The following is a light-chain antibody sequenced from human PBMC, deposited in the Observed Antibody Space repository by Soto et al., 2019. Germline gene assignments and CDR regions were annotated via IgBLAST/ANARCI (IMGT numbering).Light chain of an antibody. CDR3: QQYTSPPWT. Sequence: ALQMTQSPSSLSASVGDRVTITCRASQDIRTELGWYQQKPGKAPKLLIYGATTLQSGVPSRFSGSGSGTDFTLTISRLEPEDFAVYYCQQYTSPPWTLGQGTKVETK. CDR1: QDIRTE. J-gene: IGKJ1*01. V-gene: IGKV1-6*01. CDR2: GAT.